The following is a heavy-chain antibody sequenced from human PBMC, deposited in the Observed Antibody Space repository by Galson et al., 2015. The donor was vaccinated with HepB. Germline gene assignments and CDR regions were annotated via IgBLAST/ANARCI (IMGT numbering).Heavy chain of an antibody. CDR2: IRGNTRTI. J-gene: IGHJ4*02. D-gene: IGHD3-3*01. Sequence: SLRLSCAASGFTFNSYRMHWVRQAPGKGLEWVSYIRGNTRTIYYADSVKGRFTISRDNAKNSLYLQMNSLRAEDTAVYYCARDPVEGFLEWLDTHHFDNWGQGTLVTVSS. CDR1: GFTFNSYR. V-gene: IGHV3-48*04. CDR3: ARDPVEGFLEWLDTHHFDN.